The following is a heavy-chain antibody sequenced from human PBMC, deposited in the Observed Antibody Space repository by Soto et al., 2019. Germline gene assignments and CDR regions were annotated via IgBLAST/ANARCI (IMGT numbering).Heavy chain of an antibody. CDR1: GFTFSDYY. J-gene: IGHJ5*02. D-gene: IGHD7-27*01. CDR2: ISSSGSTI. V-gene: IGHV3-11*01. Sequence: GGSLRLSCAASGFTFSDYYMSWIRQAPGKGLEWVSYISSSGSTIYYADSVKGRFTISRDNAKNSLYLQMNSLRAEDTAVYYCACNWGSLTIKRVPNWFDPWGQGTLVTVSS. CDR3: ACNWGSLTIKRVPNWFDP.